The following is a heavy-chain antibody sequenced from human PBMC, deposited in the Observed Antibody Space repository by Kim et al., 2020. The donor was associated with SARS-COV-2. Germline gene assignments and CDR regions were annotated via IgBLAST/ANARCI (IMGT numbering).Heavy chain of an antibody. D-gene: IGHD2-15*01. Sequence: GGSLRLSCAASGFTFSSYAMSWVRQAPGKGLEWVSSISGSGGSTYYADSVKGRFTISRDNSKNTLYLQMNSLRVEETAVYYCAKDLTVEYCSGGGCHPRASNYWGQGTLVIVSS. CDR1: GFTFSSYA. CDR3: AKDLTVEYCSGGGCHPRASNY. J-gene: IGHJ4*02. CDR2: ISGSGGST. V-gene: IGHV3-23*01.